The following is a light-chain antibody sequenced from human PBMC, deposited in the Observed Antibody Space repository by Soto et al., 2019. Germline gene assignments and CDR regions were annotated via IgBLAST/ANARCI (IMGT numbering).Light chain of an antibody. J-gene: IGKJ1*01. CDR1: QSVSNN. CDR3: QQYNSYFRT. CDR2: GAS. Sequence: EIVMTQSPATLSVSPGERATLSCRASQSVSNNLAWYQQKPGQAPRLLIYGASTRATGIPARFSGSGSGTEFTLTISSLQSEDFAVYYCQQYNSYFRTFGQGTKVEIK. V-gene: IGKV3-15*01.